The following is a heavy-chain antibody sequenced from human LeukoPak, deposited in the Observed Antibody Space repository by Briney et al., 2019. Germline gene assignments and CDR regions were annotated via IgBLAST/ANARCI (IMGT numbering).Heavy chain of an antibody. D-gene: IGHD6-19*01. CDR2: IYTSGST. CDR1: GGSISSGSYY. Sequence: SQTLSLTCTVSGGSISSGSYYWSWIRQPAGKGLEWIGRIYTSGSTNYNPSLKSRVTISVDTSKNQFSLKLSSVTAADTAVYYCARDGAVAGLVGPILFGTFDIWGQGTMVTVSS. CDR3: ARDGAVAGLVGPILFGTFDI. J-gene: IGHJ3*02. V-gene: IGHV4-61*02.